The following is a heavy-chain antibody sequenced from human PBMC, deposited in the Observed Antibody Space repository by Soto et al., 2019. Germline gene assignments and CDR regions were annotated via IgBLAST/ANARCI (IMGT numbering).Heavy chain of an antibody. D-gene: IGHD3-10*01. CDR3: PRDHALLCFGDYYYYYGMNL. CDR1: GGSVSSGSYY. V-gene: IGHV4-61*01. CDR2: IYYSGST. J-gene: IGHJ6*01. Sequence: PSETLSLTCTVSGGSVSSGSYYWSCIRQPPGKGLEWIGYIYYSGSTNYNPSLKIRVTISVDTSKNQFSLKLSSVTAADTAVYYCPRDHALLCFGDYYYYYGMNLWAQATTVTV.